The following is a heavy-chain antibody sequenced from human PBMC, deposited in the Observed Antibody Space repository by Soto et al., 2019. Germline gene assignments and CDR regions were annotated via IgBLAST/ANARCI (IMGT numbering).Heavy chain of an antibody. J-gene: IGHJ5*02. V-gene: IGHV3-7*03. CDR3: ARDSLVAIRGGGRFDP. D-gene: IGHD2-2*02. Sequence: PGWSLRLSWAASGFTFSSYWMSWAGQSPGKGLEWVAKIKQDGSEKYYVDSVKGRFTISRDNAKNSLYLQMNSLRAEDTAVYYYARDSLVAIRGGGRFDPWGQGTLVTVSS. CDR1: GFTFSSYW. CDR2: IKQDGSEK.